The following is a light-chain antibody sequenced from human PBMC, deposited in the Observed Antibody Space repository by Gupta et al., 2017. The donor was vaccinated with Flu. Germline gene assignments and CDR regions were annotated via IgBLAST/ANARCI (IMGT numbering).Light chain of an antibody. Sequence: SYELTPPPSVSVSPGQTASITCSGDKLGDKYACWYQQKPGQSPVLVIYQDSKRPAGIPERFSGSNSGNTATLTISGTQAMDEADYYCQAGDSSTGDVFGTGTKVTVL. CDR1: KLGDKY. CDR2: QDS. J-gene: IGLJ1*01. CDR3: QAGDSSTGDV. V-gene: IGLV3-1*01.